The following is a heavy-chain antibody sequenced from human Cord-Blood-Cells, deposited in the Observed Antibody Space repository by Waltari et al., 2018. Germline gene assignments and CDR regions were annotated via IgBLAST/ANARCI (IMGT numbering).Heavy chain of an antibody. CDR1: GYTFTSYA. CDR3: AKFSGAARRNFIDY. J-gene: IGHJ4*02. CDR2: MNPNSGNT. V-gene: IGHV1-8*01. D-gene: IGHD6-6*01. Sequence: QVQLVQSGAEVKKPGASVKVSCKASGYTFTSYAINWVRHATGKGLEWMGWMNPNSGNTGYAQKFQGRVTMTRNTSISTAYMELSSLRSEDTAVYYCAKFSGAARRNFIDYWGQGTLVTVSS.